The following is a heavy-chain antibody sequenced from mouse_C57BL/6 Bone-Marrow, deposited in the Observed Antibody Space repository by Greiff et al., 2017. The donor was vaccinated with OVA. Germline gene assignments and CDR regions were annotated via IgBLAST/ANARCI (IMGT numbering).Heavy chain of an antibody. J-gene: IGHJ3*01. CDR1: GYTFTSYT. V-gene: IGHV1-4*01. CDR3: AREDGNWFAY. Sequence: QVHVKQSGAELARPGASVKMSCKASGYTFTSYTMHWVKQRPGQGLEWIGYINPSSGYTTYNQKFKDKATLTADKSSSTAYMQLSSLTSEDSAVYYCAREDGNWFAYWGQGTLVTVSA. D-gene: IGHD2-1*01. CDR2: INPSSGYT.